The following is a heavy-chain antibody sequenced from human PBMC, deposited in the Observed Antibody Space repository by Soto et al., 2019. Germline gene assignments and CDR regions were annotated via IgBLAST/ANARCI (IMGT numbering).Heavy chain of an antibody. V-gene: IGHV4-39*01. CDR3: ARHPPGDNWFDP. CDR1: GGSISSSSYY. CDR2: IYYSGST. J-gene: IGHJ5*02. D-gene: IGHD4-17*01. Sequence: SETLCLTCTVSGGSISSSSYYWGWIRQPPGKGLEWIGSIYYSGSTYYNPSLKSRVTISVDTSKNQFSLKLSSVTAADTAVYYCARHPPGDNWFDPWGQGTLVTVSS.